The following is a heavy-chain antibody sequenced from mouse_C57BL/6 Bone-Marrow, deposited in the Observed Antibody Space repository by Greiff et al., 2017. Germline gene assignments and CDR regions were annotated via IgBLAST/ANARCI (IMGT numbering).Heavy chain of an antibody. CDR2: ISSGSSTI. CDR1: GFTFSDYG. Sequence: EVQLVESGGGLVKPGGSLKLSCAASGFTFSDYGMHWVRQAPEKGLEWVAYISSGSSTIYYADTVMGRFTISRDNAKNTLFLQMTSRRSEDTALYYCARSNTPWFAYWGQGTLVTVSA. D-gene: IGHD5-1-1*01. V-gene: IGHV5-17*01. CDR3: ARSNTPWFAY. J-gene: IGHJ3*01.